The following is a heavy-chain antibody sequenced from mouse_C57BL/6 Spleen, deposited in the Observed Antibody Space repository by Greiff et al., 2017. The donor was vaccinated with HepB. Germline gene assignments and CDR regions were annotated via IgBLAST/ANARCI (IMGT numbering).Heavy chain of an antibody. D-gene: IGHD4-1*01. CDR3: ASSGDWYFDV. J-gene: IGHJ1*03. CDR2: INPNNGGT. V-gene: IGHV1-22*01. CDR1: GYTFTDYN. Sequence: VQLQQSGPELVKPGASVKMSCKASGYTFTDYNMHWVKQSHGKSLEWIGYINPNNGGTSYNQKFKGKATLTVNKSSSTAYMELRSLTSEESAVYYCASSGDWYFDVWGTGTTVTVSS.